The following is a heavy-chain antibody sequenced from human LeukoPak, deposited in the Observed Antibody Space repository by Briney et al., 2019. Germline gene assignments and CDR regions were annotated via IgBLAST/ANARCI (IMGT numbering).Heavy chain of an antibody. Sequence: ASVKVSCKASGYTFTSYDINWVRQATGQGLEWMGWMNPNSGNTGYAQKFQGRVTMTRNTSISTAYMELSSLRSEDTAVYYCARPRHSSANWFDPWGQGTLVTVSS. CDR1: GYTFTSYD. D-gene: IGHD6-25*01. V-gene: IGHV1-8*01. J-gene: IGHJ5*02. CDR3: ARPRHSSANWFDP. CDR2: MNPNSGNT.